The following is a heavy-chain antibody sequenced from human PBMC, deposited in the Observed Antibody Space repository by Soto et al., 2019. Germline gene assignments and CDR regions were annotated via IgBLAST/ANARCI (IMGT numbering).Heavy chain of an antibody. CDR2: INSDGSTT. Sequence: EVQLVESGGGLVQPGGSQRLSCAASGFTFSSYWMHWVRQAPGKGLVWVSRINSDGSTTNYADSVKGRFTISRDIAKNTLYLQMNSLRAEDTAVYYCARSAYGDYFYYYYVDVWGKGTTVTVSS. CDR1: GFTFSSYW. D-gene: IGHD4-17*01. J-gene: IGHJ6*03. V-gene: IGHV3-74*01. CDR3: ARSAYGDYFYYYYVDV.